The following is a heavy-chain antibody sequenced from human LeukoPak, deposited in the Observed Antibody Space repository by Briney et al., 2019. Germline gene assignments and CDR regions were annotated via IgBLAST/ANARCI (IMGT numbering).Heavy chain of an antibody. V-gene: IGHV4-34*01. CDR1: GGSISSYY. D-gene: IGHD4-17*01. J-gene: IGHJ4*02. CDR3: ARGIDYAHFDY. Sequence: SETLSLTCTVSGGSISSYYWSWIRQPPGKGLEWIGEINHSGSTNYNPSLKSRVTISVDTSKNQFSLKLSSATAADTAVYNCARGIDYAHFDYWGQGTLVTVSS. CDR2: INHSGST.